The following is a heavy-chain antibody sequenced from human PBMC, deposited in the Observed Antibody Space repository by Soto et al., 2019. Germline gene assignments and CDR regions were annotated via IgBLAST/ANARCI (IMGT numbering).Heavy chain of an antibody. V-gene: IGHV4-59*01. Sequence: TCTVSGGSINNYYWSWIRQPPGKGLEWIGYIYFSGSTYHNPSLKSRVTISLDTSKNQFSLKLSSVTAADTAIYYCARDRLRGYDSSGFYSWGQGTMVTVSS. J-gene: IGHJ4*02. D-gene: IGHD3-22*01. CDR3: ARDRLRGYDSSGFYS. CDR1: GGSINNYY. CDR2: IYFSGST.